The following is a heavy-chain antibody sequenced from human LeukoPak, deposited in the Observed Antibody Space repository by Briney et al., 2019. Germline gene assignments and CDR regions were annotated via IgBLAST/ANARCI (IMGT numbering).Heavy chain of an antibody. J-gene: IGHJ6*04. CDR2: INHSGST. CDR1: GGSFSGYY. D-gene: IGHD6-13*01. CDR3: ARAFSSSWPLDV. Sequence: PSETLSLTCAVYGGSFSGYYWSWIRQPPGKGLEWIGEINHSGSTNYNPSLKSRVTISVDTSKNQFSLKLSSVTAADTAMYYCARAFSSSWPLDVWGKGTTVTVSS. V-gene: IGHV4-34*01.